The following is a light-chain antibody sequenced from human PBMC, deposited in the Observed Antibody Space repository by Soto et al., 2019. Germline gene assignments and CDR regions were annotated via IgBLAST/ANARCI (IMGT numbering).Light chain of an antibody. J-gene: IGLJ3*02. V-gene: IGLV1-40*01. CDR2: GNS. Sequence: QPVLTQPPSVSGAPGQRVTISCTGSSPNIGADYDVHWYQQLPGTAPKLLIYGNSNRPSGVPDRFSGSKSGTSASLAITGLQAEDEADYYCQSYDSSLSAVVFGGGTKVTVL. CDR3: QSYDSSLSAVV. CDR1: SPNIGADYD.